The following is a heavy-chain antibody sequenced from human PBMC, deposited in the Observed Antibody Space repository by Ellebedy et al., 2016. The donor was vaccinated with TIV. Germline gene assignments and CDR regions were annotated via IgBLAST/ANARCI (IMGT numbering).Heavy chain of an antibody. V-gene: IGHV3-30*04. Sequence: GESLKISXAASGFTFSNYAIHWVRQAPGKGLEWVAIISYDGSNKYFADSVKGRFTISRDNSKDTLYLQMNSLRVDDTAVYYCGHATVRAWGQGTLVTVSS. CDR2: ISYDGSNK. D-gene: IGHD3-10*02. CDR3: GHATVRA. J-gene: IGHJ5*02. CDR1: GFTFSNYA.